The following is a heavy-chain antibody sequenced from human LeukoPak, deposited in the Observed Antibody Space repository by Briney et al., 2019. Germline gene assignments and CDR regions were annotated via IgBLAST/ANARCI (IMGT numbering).Heavy chain of an antibody. CDR1: GFTFSSYA. Sequence: GGSLRLSCAASGFTFSSYAMSWVRQAPGKGLEWVSAISGSGGSTYYADSVKGRFTISRDNSKNKMYLQMNSLRAEDTAVYYCAKGTVVVPAAPFDYWGQGTLVTVSS. V-gene: IGHV3-23*01. CDR2: ISGSGGST. CDR3: AKGTVVVPAAPFDY. D-gene: IGHD2-2*01. J-gene: IGHJ4*02.